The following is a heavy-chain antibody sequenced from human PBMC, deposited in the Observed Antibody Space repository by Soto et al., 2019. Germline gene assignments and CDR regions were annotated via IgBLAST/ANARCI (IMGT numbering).Heavy chain of an antibody. V-gene: IGHV3-11*06. D-gene: IGHD2-15*01. CDR2: ISSSSSYT. CDR3: ARDPVGYYYYGMDV. J-gene: IGHJ6*02. CDR1: GFTFSDYY. Sequence: KTGGSLRLSCAASGFTFSDYYMSWIRQAPGKGLEWVSYISSSSSYTNYADSVKGRFTISRDNAKNSLYLQMNSLRAEDTAVYYCARDPVGYYYYGMDVWGQGTTVTVSS.